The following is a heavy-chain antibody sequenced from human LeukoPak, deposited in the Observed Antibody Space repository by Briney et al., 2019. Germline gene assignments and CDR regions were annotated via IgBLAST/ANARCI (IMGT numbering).Heavy chain of an antibody. J-gene: IGHJ4*02. Sequence: ASVKVSCKASGYTFISYDINWVRQATGQGLEWMGWISAYNGNTNYAQKLQGRVTMTTDTSTSTAYMELRSLRSDDTAVYYCARRPADYYGSGSYPDYWGQGTLVTVSS. CDR3: ARRPADYYGSGSYPDY. V-gene: IGHV1-18*01. CDR2: ISAYNGNT. CDR1: GYTFISYD. D-gene: IGHD3-10*01.